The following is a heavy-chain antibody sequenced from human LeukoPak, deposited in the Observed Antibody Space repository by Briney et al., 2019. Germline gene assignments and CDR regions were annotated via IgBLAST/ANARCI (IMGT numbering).Heavy chain of an antibody. D-gene: IGHD2/OR15-2a*01. Sequence: SVKVSCKTSGGTLTYYALSWVRQAPGQGLEWLGGIMPLFGSAKYAQKFQGRVTITTDDSRSTAYMELRSLQSEDTVVYYCATGMENTLYYYMDFWGQGTLVTVSS. V-gene: IGHV1-69*05. CDR2: IMPLFGSA. CDR1: GGTLTYYA. J-gene: IGHJ4*02. CDR3: ATGMENTLYYYMDF.